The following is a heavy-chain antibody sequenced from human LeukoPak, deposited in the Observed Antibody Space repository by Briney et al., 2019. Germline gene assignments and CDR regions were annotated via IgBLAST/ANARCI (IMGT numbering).Heavy chain of an antibody. CDR3: ARGPVLQYFDWLFDY. D-gene: IGHD3-9*01. J-gene: IGHJ4*02. V-gene: IGHV3-7*04. CDR2: IKQDGSEK. Sequence: GGSLRLSCAASGFTFSSYWMSWVRQAPGKGLEWVANIKQDGSEKYYVDSVKGRFTISRDNAKNSLFLQMNSLRADDTAVYYCARGPVLQYFDWLFDYWGQGTLVTVSS. CDR1: GFTFSSYW.